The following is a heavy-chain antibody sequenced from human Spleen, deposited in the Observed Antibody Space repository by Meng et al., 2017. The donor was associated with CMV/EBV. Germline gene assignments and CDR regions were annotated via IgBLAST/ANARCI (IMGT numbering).Heavy chain of an antibody. CDR2: VGAENGDT. CDR3: ARAGAAVTTNFDF. Sequence: CKASGYNFDIYGITWVRQAPGQGLEWVGWVGAENGDTKYGQKFQGRVTVTADTFTNTAYMEMRSLRSDDSAMYYCARAGAAVTTNFDFWGQGTLVTVSS. V-gene: IGHV1-18*01. J-gene: IGHJ4*02. CDR1: GYNFDIYG. D-gene: IGHD4-17*01.